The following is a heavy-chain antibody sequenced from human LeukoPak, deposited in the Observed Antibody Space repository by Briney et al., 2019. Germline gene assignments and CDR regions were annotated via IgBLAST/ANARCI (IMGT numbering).Heavy chain of an antibody. CDR2: IYPGDSDT. D-gene: IGHD4-17*01. J-gene: IGHJ4*02. Sequence: GESLKISCKGSGYRFTSYWIGWVRQMPGKGLEWMGIIYPGDSDTTYSPSFQGQITISADKSISTAYLQWSSLKASDTAMYYCARQVGDYVGKGYFDFWGQGTLVTVSS. V-gene: IGHV5-51*01. CDR3: ARQVGDYVGKGYFDF. CDR1: GYRFTSYW.